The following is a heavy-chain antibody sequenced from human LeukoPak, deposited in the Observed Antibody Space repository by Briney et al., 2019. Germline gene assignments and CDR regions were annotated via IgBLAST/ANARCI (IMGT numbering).Heavy chain of an antibody. J-gene: IGHJ4*02. Sequence: SETLSLTCTVSGGSISGSSYDWGWIRQPPGKGLEWTGSIYSNGRPYYNPSLTSRATISVDTSKSQLSLKLTSVTATDTAVYYCARHYGPWGQGTLVTVSS. CDR2: IYSNGRP. CDR1: GGSISGSSYD. V-gene: IGHV4-39*01. CDR3: ARHYGP. D-gene: IGHD3-10*01.